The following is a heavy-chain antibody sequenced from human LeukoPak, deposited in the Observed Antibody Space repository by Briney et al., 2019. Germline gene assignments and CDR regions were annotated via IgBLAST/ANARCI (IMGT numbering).Heavy chain of an antibody. V-gene: IGHV4-59*01. CDR3: AREESGYDYSPFYY. J-gene: IGHJ4*02. CDR2: IYYTGST. CDR1: GGSISSYY. Sequence: SETLSLTCTVSGGSISSYYWSWIRQPPGKGLEWIGYIYYTGSTSYNPSLESRVMMSVDMSQNQFSLKLRSVTAADTAVYYCAREESGYDYSPFYYWGQGILVTVSS. D-gene: IGHD5-12*01.